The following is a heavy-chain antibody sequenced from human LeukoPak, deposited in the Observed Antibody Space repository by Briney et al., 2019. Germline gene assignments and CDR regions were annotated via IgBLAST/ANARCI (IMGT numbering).Heavy chain of an antibody. D-gene: IGHD2-15*01. J-gene: IGHJ4*02. CDR1: GFTFSSYA. CDR3: ARDRVVGLSQNFDY. Sequence: GGSLRLSCAASGFTFSSYAMHWVRQAPGKGLEWVAVISYDGSNKYYADSVKGRFTISRDNSKNTLYLQMNSLRAEDTAVYYCARDRVVGLSQNFDYWGQGTLVTVSS. V-gene: IGHV3-30-3*01. CDR2: ISYDGSNK.